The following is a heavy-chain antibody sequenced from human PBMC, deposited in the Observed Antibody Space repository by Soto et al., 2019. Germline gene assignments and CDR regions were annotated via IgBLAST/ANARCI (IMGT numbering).Heavy chain of an antibody. CDR3: ARDSGGDSSSWPLTLYYYYGMDV. Sequence: PSETLSLTCAVSGGSISSSNWWSWVRQPPGKGLEWIGEIYHSGSTNYNPSLKSRVTISVDKSKNQFSLKLSSVTAADTAVYYCARDSGGDSSSWPLTLYYYYGMDVWGQGTTVTVSS. J-gene: IGHJ6*02. V-gene: IGHV4-4*02. CDR1: GGSISSSNW. CDR2: IYHSGST. D-gene: IGHD6-13*01.